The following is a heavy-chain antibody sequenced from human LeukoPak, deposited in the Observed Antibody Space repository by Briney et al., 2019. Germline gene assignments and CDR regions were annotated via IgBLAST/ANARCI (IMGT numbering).Heavy chain of an antibody. D-gene: IGHD5-12*01. CDR2: IKQDGSEK. J-gene: IGHJ4*02. CDR1: GFTFSSYW. V-gene: IGHV3-7*01. CDR3: VRGGYGDYPTDY. Sequence: PGGSLRLSCAASGFTFSSYWMSWVRQAPGKGPEWVANIKQDGSEKYYVDSVKGRFTISRDNAKNSLYLQMNSLRVEDTAVYYCVRGGYGDYPTDYWGQGTLVTVSS.